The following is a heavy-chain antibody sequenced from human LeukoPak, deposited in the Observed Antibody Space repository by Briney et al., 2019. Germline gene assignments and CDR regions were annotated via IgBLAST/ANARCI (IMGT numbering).Heavy chain of an antibody. J-gene: IGHJ4*03. CDR1: GDSMSNYY. D-gene: IGHD2-15*01. CDR3: ARDVCSGGTCYLDY. Sequence: SGTLSLTCSVSGDSMSNYYWTWIRQPPGKALESIGYISDRGSTYYSPSLKSRATISADTSKNQISLKLTSVTAADTAVYYCARDVCSGGTCYLDYWGRGTLVSVSS. V-gene: IGHV4-59*01. CDR2: ISDRGST.